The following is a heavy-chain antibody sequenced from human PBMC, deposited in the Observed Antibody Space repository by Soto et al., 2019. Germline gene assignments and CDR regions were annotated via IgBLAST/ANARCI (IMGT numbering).Heavy chain of an antibody. Sequence: QVQLVQSGAEVKKPESSVKVSCKAARGTFSTYAISWVRQAPGQGLEWMGGIIPMFGTANYAQRFQDRVTSSAEESTNTVYMELSSLRSEDTAWDFCASGIQLWLRRIDNGYSGWGQGTLVTVSS. CDR3: ASGIQLWLRRIDNGYSG. CDR2: IIPMFGTA. J-gene: IGHJ4*02. V-gene: IGHV1-69*12. CDR1: RGTFSTYA. D-gene: IGHD5-18*01.